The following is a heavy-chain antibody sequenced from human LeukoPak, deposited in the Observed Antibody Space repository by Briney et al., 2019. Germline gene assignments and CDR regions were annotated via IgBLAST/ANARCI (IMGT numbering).Heavy chain of an antibody. CDR3: ARRYREFDY. CDR2: IYHSGST. V-gene: IGHV4-38-2*02. J-gene: IGHJ4*02. CDR1: GYSISSGYY. D-gene: IGHD5-12*01. Sequence: SETLSLTCTVSGYSISSGYYWGWIRQPPGQGLEWIGSIYHSGSTYYNPSLKSRVPISVDTSKSQFSLKLSSVTAADTAVYYCARRYREFDYWGQGTLVTASS.